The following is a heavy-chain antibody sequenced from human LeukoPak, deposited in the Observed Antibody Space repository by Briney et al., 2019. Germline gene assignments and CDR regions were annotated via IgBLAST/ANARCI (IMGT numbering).Heavy chain of an antibody. CDR3: ARDRGLAVAGTVDH. CDR2: INPNTGDT. J-gene: IGHJ5*02. Sequence: ASVKVSCKASGYTFTSYDINWVRQATGQGLEWMGWINPNTGDTNYAQNFQGRVTMTRDTSISTAYMDLSRLTSDDTAVYYCARDRGLAVAGTVDHWGQGTLVTVSS. D-gene: IGHD6-13*01. V-gene: IGHV1-2*02. CDR1: GYTFTSYD.